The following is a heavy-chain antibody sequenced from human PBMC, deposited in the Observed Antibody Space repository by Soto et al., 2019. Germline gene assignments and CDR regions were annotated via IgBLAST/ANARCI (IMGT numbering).Heavy chain of an antibody. Sequence: EASVKVSCKASGYVFTSYGISCVRQAPGQGLEWMGWISAYNGNTNYAQKLQGRVTMTTDTSTSTAYMELRSLRSDDTAVYYCARSQYSSGWYEYWGQGTLVTVSS. CDR3: ARSQYSSGWYEY. CDR1: GYVFTSYG. V-gene: IGHV1-18*01. D-gene: IGHD6-19*01. J-gene: IGHJ4*02. CDR2: ISAYNGNT.